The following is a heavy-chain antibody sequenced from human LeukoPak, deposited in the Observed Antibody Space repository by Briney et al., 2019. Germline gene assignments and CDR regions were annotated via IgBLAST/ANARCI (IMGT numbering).Heavy chain of an antibody. CDR3: AKGDFTHRGIQLWLACFDY. CDR1: GFTFSSYG. CDR2: ISYDGSNK. V-gene: IGHV3-30*18. Sequence: PGGSLRLSCAASGFTFSSYGMHWVRQAPGKGLEWVAVISYDGSNKYYADSVKGRFTISRDNSKNTLYLQMNSLRAEDTAMYYCAKGDFTHRGIQLWLACFDYWGQGTLVTVSS. D-gene: IGHD5-18*01. J-gene: IGHJ4*02.